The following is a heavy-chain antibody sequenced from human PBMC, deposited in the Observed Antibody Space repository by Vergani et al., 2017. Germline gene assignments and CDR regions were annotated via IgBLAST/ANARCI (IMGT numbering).Heavy chain of an antibody. CDR1: GFTFSSYS. CDR3: AREVDYYDSSGYYDY. Sequence: EVQLVESGGGLVKPGGSLRLSCAASGFTFSSYSMNWVRQAPGKGLEWVSSISSSSSYIYYADSVKGRFTISRDNAKNSLYLQMNSLRAEDTAVYYWAREVDYYDSSGYYDYWGQGTLVTVSS. CDR2: ISSSSSYI. V-gene: IGHV3-21*01. D-gene: IGHD3-22*01. J-gene: IGHJ4*02.